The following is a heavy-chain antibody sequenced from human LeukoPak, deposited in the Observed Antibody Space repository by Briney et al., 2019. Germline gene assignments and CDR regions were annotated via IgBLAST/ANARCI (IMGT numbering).Heavy chain of an antibody. D-gene: IGHD2/OR15-2a*01. CDR1: GFTVSSIY. V-gene: IGHV3-53*05. CDR3: ARGPVSH. J-gene: IGHJ4*02. Sequence: QPGGSLRLSCAVSGFTVSSIYMSWVRQAPGKGLEWVSFIYSDGNTYYADSVKGRFTISRDNSKNTLYLQMNSLRAADTAVYYCARGPVSHWGQGTLVTVSS. CDR2: IYSDGNT.